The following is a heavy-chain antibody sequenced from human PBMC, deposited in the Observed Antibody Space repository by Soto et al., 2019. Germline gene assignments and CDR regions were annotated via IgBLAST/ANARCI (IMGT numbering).Heavy chain of an antibody. J-gene: IGHJ6*02. CDR1: GFTFSTYA. D-gene: IGHD6-6*01. CDR3: ARAYSRSSRSVLDHYGMDV. CDR2: ISYDGSNR. V-gene: IGHV3-30-3*01. Sequence: QVQLVESGGGVVQPGRSLRLSCAASGFTFSTYAIHWVRQAPGKGLEWVAVISYDGSNRYYADSVRGRFTISSDNSKNTLYLQMTSLRAEDTAVYYWARAYSRSSRSVLDHYGMDVWGQGTTVTVSS.